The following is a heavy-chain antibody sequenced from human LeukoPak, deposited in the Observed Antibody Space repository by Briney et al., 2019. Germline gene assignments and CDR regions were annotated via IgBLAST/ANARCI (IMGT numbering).Heavy chain of an antibody. CDR2: IYTSGST. J-gene: IGHJ4*02. Sequence: SETLSLTCTVSGGSISSYYWSWIRQPAGKGLEWIGRIYTSGSTNYNPSLKSRVTMSVDTSKNQFSLKLSSVTAADTAVYYCVKVAASGWSWYYFDYWGQGTLVTVSS. V-gene: IGHV4-4*07. D-gene: IGHD6-19*01. CDR3: VKVAASGWSWYYFDY. CDR1: GGSISSYY.